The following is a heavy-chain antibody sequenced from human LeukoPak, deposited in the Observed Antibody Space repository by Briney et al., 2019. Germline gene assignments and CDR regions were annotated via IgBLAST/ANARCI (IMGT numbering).Heavy chain of an antibody. V-gene: IGHV4-61*01. J-gene: IGHJ4*02. D-gene: IGHD3-22*01. CDR2: ISYSGST. CDR1: GGSVSSDISY. CDR3: ARDRGDSXGYFTY. Sequence: PSETLSLTCTVSGGSVSSDISYWSWIRQPPGKGLEWIGYISYSGSTNYNPSLKSRFTISVDTSKNQFSLKLSSVTAADTAVYYCARDRGDSXGYFTYWGQGTLVTVSS.